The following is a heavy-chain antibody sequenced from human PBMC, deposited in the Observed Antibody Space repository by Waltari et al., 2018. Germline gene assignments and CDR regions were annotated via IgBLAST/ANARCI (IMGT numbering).Heavy chain of an antibody. CDR1: GFTLSSYG. J-gene: IGHJ6*02. Sequence: QVQLVESGGGVVQPGRSLRLSCVASGFTLSSYGMPWVPQAPGKGLEWMAVIWYNGFNKYYADSVKGRFTISRDSSKNTVFLQMDSLRAEDTAVYYCAGWVGGDYGGGLDVWGQGTTVTVSS. CDR3: AGWVGGDYGGGLDV. CDR2: IWYNGFNK. V-gene: IGHV3-33*01. D-gene: IGHD4-17*01.